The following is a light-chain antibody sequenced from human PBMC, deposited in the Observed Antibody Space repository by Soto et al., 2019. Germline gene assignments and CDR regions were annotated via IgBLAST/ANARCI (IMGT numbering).Light chain of an antibody. CDR3: SSFTSSSTQV. CDR1: SSDIGGYIL. CDR2: EGR. V-gene: IGLV2-14*02. Sequence: QSALTQPASVSGSPGQSITISCTGTSSDIGGYILVSWYQQEPGKAPKLMIYEGRKRPSGVSNRFSGSKSGNTASLTISGLQAEDEADYYCSSFTSSSTQVLGGGTKLTVL. J-gene: IGLJ3*02.